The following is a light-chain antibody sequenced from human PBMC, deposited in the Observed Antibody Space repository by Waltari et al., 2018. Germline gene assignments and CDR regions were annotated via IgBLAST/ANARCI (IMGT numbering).Light chain of an antibody. CDR1: QSVFYSSNNKNY. CDR3: QQYYSFPLT. V-gene: IGKV4-1*01. Sequence: DIVMTQSPDSLAVSLGERATINCKSSQSVFYSSNNKNYLAWYQQKPGQPPKLLIYWASTRESGVPDRFSGSGSGTDFTLTISSLQAEDVAVYYCQQYYSFPLTFGGGTKVEIK. J-gene: IGKJ4*01. CDR2: WAS.